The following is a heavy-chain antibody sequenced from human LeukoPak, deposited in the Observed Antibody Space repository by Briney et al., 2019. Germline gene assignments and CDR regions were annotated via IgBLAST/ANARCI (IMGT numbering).Heavy chain of an antibody. CDR1: GGSISRSSYH. D-gene: IGHD3-16*01. V-gene: IGHV4-39*01. CDR2: IYYSGSP. Sequence: PSETLSLTCTVSGGSISRSSYHWGWIRQPPGKGLECFESIYYSGSPYYNPALKRRGAISVYTSKNQFSLKLGSVTAADTAVYFCARGGYFEYWGQGTLGTVS. J-gene: IGHJ4*02. CDR3: ARGGYFEY.